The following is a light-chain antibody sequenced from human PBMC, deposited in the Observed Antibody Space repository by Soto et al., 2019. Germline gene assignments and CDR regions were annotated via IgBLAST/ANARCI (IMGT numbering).Light chain of an antibody. J-gene: IGLJ3*02. Sequence: QSVLTQSPSASASLGASVKLTCTLSSGHSNYAIAWHQQQPEKGPRYLMKVNTAGSHIKGGGIPERFSGSSSGAERYLTISSLQSEDEAEYYCQTWGTGINWVFGGGTKLTVL. V-gene: IGLV4-69*01. CDR2: VNTAGSH. CDR3: QTWGTGINWV. CDR1: SGHSNYA.